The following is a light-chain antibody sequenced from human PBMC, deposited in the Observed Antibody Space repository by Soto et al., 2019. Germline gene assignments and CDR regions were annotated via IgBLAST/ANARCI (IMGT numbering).Light chain of an antibody. CDR3: QQYNNWPLYT. CDR1: QSVGGN. Sequence: EIVMTQSPATLSVSPGERATLSCRASQSVGGNLAWYQQRPGRAPRRLLYDASTSATDIPARFSGSGSGTEFTLTISSLQSEDFALYYCQQYNNWPLYTFGQGTKLEIK. CDR2: DAS. J-gene: IGKJ2*01. V-gene: IGKV3-15*01.